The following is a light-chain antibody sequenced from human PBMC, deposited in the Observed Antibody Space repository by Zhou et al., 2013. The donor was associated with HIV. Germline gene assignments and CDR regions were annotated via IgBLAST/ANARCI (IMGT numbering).Light chain of an antibody. Sequence: EIEMTQSPATLSLSPGEGATLSCRASQSVSSDLAWYQQRPGQAPRLLMYGASTRATGFPARFSGSGSRTDFTLTISSLQPGDFATYYCHQFHSFPWTFGQGTKVEIK. V-gene: IGKV3D-15*01. CDR1: QSVSSD. CDR3: HQFHSFPWT. J-gene: IGKJ1*01. CDR2: GAS.